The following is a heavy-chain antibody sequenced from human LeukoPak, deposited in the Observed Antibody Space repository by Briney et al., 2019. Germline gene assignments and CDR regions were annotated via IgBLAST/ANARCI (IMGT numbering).Heavy chain of an antibody. J-gene: IGHJ4*02. Sequence: GGSLRLSCAASGVTFSTYGMHWLRQAPGEGVEWVAFIRYDGSYKYYVAYVMGRFISCRDISKDTLYLQLNSLPVADPAVYYCAKDSHRTGSYSGTYPYYFDYWGQGTLVSVSS. D-gene: IGHD3-10*01. CDR1: GVTFSTYG. V-gene: IGHV3-30*02. CDR2: IRYDGSYK. CDR3: AKDSHRTGSYSGTYPYYFDY.